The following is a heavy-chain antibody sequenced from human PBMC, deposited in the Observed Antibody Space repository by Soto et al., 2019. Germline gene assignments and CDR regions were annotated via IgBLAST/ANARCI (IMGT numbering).Heavy chain of an antibody. CDR3: ARDQQWLVPFDS. CDR2: ISYDGSNK. CDR1: GFTFGNFA. J-gene: IGHJ4*02. Sequence: QVQLVESGGGVVQPGRSLRLSCAASGFTFGNFAMHWVRQAPGKGLGWVAVISYDGSNKYYADSVKGRFTISRDNSKNTLYLQMNSLRAEDTAVYYCARDQQWLVPFDSWGQGTLITVSS. V-gene: IGHV3-30-3*01. D-gene: IGHD6-19*01.